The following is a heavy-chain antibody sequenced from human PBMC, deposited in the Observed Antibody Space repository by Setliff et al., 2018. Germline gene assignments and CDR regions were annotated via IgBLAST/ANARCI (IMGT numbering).Heavy chain of an antibody. J-gene: IGHJ4*02. D-gene: IGHD2-15*01. Sequence: PGGSLRLSCAASGFTFDDYAMHWVRQAPGKGLEWVSGISWNSGSIGYADSVKGRFTISRDNAKNSLYLQMNSLRAEDTAVYYCARTCSGSGCYAGLESWGQGTPVTVSS. CDR1: GFTFDDYA. CDR2: ISWNSGSI. V-gene: IGHV3-9*01. CDR3: ARTCSGSGCYAGLES.